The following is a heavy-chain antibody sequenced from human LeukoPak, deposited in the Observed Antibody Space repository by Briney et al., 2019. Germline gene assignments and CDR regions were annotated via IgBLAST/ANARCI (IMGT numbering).Heavy chain of an antibody. V-gene: IGHV1-46*01. D-gene: IGHD3-10*01. J-gene: IGHJ5*02. CDR3: ARMVRGVIWFDP. CDR2: INPSGGST. CDR1: GYTFTSYY. Sequence: ASVRVSCKASGYTFTSYYMHWVRQAPGQGLEWMGIINPSGGSTSYAQKFQGRVTMTRDTSTSTVYMELSSLRSEDTAVYYCARMVRGVIWFDPWGQGTLVTVSS.